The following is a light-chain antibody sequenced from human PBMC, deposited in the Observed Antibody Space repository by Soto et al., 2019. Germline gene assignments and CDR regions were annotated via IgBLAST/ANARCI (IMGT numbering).Light chain of an antibody. CDR2: SAS. Sequence: DIQMTQSPSSLSASVGDRVTVTCRASQRISNSLNWYQQKPGQAPKLLIYSASSLHSGVPPRFSGSGSGTDFILTISSLQREDFATYFCQQSYSAPLTFGGGTKVEI. CDR3: QQSYSAPLT. J-gene: IGKJ4*01. V-gene: IGKV1-39*01. CDR1: QRISNS.